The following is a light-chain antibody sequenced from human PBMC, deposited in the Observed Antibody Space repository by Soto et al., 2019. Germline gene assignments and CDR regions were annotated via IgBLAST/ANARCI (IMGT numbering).Light chain of an antibody. J-gene: IGKJ5*01. CDR2: GAT. Sequence: DVQMPQPPSSLSASVGDRVTITCRSSQSISNNLNWYQQNPGKPPRVLIYGATNVQSGVPSRFSVSGSGTDFTLTISNLRPEDFATYYCHQTYSPPLTFGQGTRL. V-gene: IGKV1-39*01. CDR3: HQTYSPPLT. CDR1: QSISNN.